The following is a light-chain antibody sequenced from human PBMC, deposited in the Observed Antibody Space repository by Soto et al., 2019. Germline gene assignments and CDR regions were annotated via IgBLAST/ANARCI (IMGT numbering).Light chain of an antibody. CDR1: SSNIGNNY. CDR2: DNN. J-gene: IGLJ3*02. CDR3: GTWDSSLSAHWV. V-gene: IGLV1-51*01. Sequence: QSVLTQPPSVSAAPGQKVTISCSGSSSNIGNNYVSWYQQLPGTAPKLLIYDNNKRPSEIPDRFSGSKSGTSATLGITGLQTGDEADYYCGTWDSSLSAHWVFGGGTQLTVL.